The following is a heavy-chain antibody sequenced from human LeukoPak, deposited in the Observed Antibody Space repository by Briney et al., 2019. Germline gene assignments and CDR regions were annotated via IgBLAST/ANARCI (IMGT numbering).Heavy chain of an antibody. CDR3: ARTYGSGRHFDY. CDR2: IYTSGST. J-gene: IGHJ4*02. CDR1: CGSISSGSYY. V-gene: IGHV4-61*02. Sequence: PSETLTLTCTFSCGSISSGSYYWSWIRQPAGKGLEWIGRIYTSGSTNYNPSLKSRVTISVDTSKNQFSLKLRSVTAADTAVYYCARTYGSGRHFDYWGQGTLVTVSS. D-gene: IGHD3-10*01.